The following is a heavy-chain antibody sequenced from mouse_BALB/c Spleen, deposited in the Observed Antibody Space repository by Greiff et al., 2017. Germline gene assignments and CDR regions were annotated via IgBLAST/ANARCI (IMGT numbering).Heavy chain of an antibody. J-gene: IGHJ2*01. CDR2: IDPANGNT. Sequence: VQLQQSGAELVKPGASVKLSCTASGFNIKDTYMHWVQQRPEQGLEWIGRIDPANGNTKYDPKFQGTATITADTSSNTAYLQLSSLTSEDTAVYYCASTVVAWYFDYWGQGTTLTVSS. CDR1: GFNIKDTY. D-gene: IGHD1-1*01. CDR3: ASTVVAWYFDY. V-gene: IGHV14-3*02.